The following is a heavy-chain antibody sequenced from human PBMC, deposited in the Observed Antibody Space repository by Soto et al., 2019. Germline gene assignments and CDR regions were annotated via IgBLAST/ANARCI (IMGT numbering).Heavy chain of an antibody. Sequence: PGGSLRLSCAASGFTFSTYAMNGVRQAPGKGLEWVSAISGSGGTTYYADSVKGRFTISRDNSKNTLYLQMNSLRAEDTAVYYCAKDYYYYYGMDVWGQGTTVTVSS. V-gene: IGHV3-23*01. CDR3: AKDYYYYYGMDV. CDR1: GFTFSTYA. CDR2: ISGSGGTT. J-gene: IGHJ6*02.